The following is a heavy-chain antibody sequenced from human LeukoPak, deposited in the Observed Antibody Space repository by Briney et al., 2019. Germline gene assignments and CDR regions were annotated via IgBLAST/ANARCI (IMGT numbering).Heavy chain of an antibody. CDR3: AVYCSGGSCYAFNDY. CDR1: GGSFSGYY. J-gene: IGHJ4*02. V-gene: IGHV4-34*01. Sequence: SETLSLTCAVYGGSFSGYYWSWIRQPPGKGLEWIGEINHSGSTNYNPSLKSRVTISVDTSKNQFSLKLSSVTAADTAVYYCAVYCSGGSCYAFNDYWGQGTLVIVSS. CDR2: INHSGST. D-gene: IGHD2-15*01.